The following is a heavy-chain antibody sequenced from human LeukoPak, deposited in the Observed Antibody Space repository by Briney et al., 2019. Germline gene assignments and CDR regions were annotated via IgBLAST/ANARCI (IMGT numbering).Heavy chain of an antibody. J-gene: IGHJ4*02. Sequence: GGSLRLSCAASGFTFSSYAMHWVRQAPGKGLEWVAVISYDGSNKNYADSVKGRFTISRDNSKNTLFLQMNSLRAEDTAVYNCARARDYYGSGSYYSYWGQGTLVTVSS. D-gene: IGHD3-10*01. CDR2: ISYDGSNK. CDR1: GFTFSSYA. CDR3: ARARDYYGSGSYYSY. V-gene: IGHV3-30-3*01.